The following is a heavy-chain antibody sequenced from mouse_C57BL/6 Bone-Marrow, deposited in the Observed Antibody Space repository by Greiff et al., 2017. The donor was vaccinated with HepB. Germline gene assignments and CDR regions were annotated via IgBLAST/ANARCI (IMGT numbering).Heavy chain of an antibody. CDR3: ARGGCPWFAY. V-gene: IGHV3-6*01. CDR1: GYSITSGYY. Sequence: DVKLQESGPGLVKPSQSLSLTCSVTGYSITSGYYWNWIRQFPGNKLEWMGYISYDGSNNYNPSLKNRISITRNTSKNQFFLKLNSGTTEDTATYYCARGGCPWFAYWGQGTLVTVTA. CDR2: ISYDGSN. J-gene: IGHJ3*01.